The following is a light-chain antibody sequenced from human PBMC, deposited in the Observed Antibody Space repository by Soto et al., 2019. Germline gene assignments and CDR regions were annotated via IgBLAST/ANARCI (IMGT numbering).Light chain of an antibody. CDR3: QQRNIWPPVT. CDR1: QSLSSQ. V-gene: IGKV3-11*01. Sequence: EIVLTQSPATLSLSPGERATLSCRASQSLSSQLAWYQQKPGQAPRLLIHDASNRATGIPARFSGSGSATDFTQTISSLEPEDFAVYYCQQRNIWPPVTFCQGTRLEIK. CDR2: DAS. J-gene: IGKJ5*01.